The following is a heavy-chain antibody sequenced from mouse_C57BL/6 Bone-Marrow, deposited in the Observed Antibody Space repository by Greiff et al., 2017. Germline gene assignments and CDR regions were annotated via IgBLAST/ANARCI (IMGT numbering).Heavy chain of an antibody. D-gene: IGHD2-5*01. J-gene: IGHJ3*01. CDR2: SNPSTGGT. Sequence: DVQLQESGPELVKPGASVKISCKASGYSFTGYYMNWVKQSPEKSLEWIGESNPSTGGTTYNQKFKAKATLTVDKSSSTAYMQHKSLTSEDSAVYYCARCNYSRAWFAYWGQGTLVTVSA. CDR3: ARCNYSRAWFAY. CDR1: GYSFTGYY. V-gene: IGHV1-42*01.